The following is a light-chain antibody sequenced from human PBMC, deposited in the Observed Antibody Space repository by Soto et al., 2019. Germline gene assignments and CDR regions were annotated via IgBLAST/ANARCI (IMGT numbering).Light chain of an antibody. CDR2: DAS. Sequence: EIVMTQSPATLSVSPGERATLSCRASQSVSSNLAWYQQKPGQAPRLLIYDASARATGIPARFSGSGSGTDFTLTISSLQSEDFAVYYCQQYNNWLFTFGPGNKVDIK. V-gene: IGKV3-15*01. CDR3: QQYNNWLFT. J-gene: IGKJ3*01. CDR1: QSVSSN.